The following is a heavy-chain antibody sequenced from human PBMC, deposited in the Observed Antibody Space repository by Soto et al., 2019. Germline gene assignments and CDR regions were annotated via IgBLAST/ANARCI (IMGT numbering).Heavy chain of an antibody. D-gene: IGHD6-19*01. CDR1: GGSISSYY. CDR3: ARVGIAVALDY. Sequence: PSETLSLTCTVSGGSISSYYWSCIRQPPGKGLEWIGYIYYSGSTNYNPSLKSRVTISVDTSKNQFSLKLSSVTAADTAVYYCARVGIAVALDYWGQGTLVTVSS. CDR2: IYYSGST. V-gene: IGHV4-59*01. J-gene: IGHJ4*02.